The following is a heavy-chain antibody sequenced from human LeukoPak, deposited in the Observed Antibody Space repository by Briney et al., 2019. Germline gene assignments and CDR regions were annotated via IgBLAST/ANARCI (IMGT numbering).Heavy chain of an antibody. D-gene: IGHD1/OR15-1a*01. CDR3: AREAYNWNIDIFDI. J-gene: IGHJ3*02. CDR1: GFTFSSYA. Sequence: GGSLRLSCAASGFTFSSYAMSWVRLAPGKGLAWVANIKQDGSEKYYVDSVKGRFTISRDNAKNSLYLQMNSLRAEDTAVYYCAREAYNWNIDIFDIWGQGTMVTVSS. V-gene: IGHV3-7*01. CDR2: IKQDGSEK.